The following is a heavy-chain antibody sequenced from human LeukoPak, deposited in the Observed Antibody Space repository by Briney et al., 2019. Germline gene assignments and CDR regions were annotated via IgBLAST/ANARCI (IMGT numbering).Heavy chain of an antibody. CDR2: IIPIFGTA. D-gene: IGHD2-21*01. V-gene: IGHV1-69*05. CDR1: GGTFISYA. J-gene: IGHJ6*03. CDR3: ARELLVHKRHYYYYYMEV. Sequence: SSVKVSCKASGGTFISYAISWVRQAPGQGLEWMGGIIPIFGTANYAQKFQGRVTITTDESTSTAYMELSSLRSEDTAVYYCARELLVHKRHYYYYYMEVWGKGTTVTVSS.